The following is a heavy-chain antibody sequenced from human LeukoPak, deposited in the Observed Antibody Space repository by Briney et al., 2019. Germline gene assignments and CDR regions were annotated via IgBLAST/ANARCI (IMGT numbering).Heavy chain of an antibody. D-gene: IGHD7-27*01. CDR2: IYSGGST. J-gene: IGHJ4*02. V-gene: IGHV3-53*01. CDR3: ASLIGEARPFRY. Sequence: GGSLRLSCAASGFTVSSNYMSWVRQAPGKGLEWVSVIYSGGSTYYADSVKGRFTISRDNSKNTLYLQMNSLRAEDTAVYYCASLIGEARPFRYWGQGTLVTVSS. CDR1: GFTVSSNY.